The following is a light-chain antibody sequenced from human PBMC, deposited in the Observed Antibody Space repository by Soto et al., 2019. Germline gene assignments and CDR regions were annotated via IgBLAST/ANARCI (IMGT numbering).Light chain of an antibody. CDR1: QSVSSY. Sequence: EIVLTQSPATLSLSPGERATLSCRASQSVSSYLAWYQQRPGQAPRLLIYDASNRATGIPARFSGSGSGTDFTLTISSLEPEDFAVYYGQQRSTWLFTFGPGTKVDIK. CDR2: DAS. CDR3: QQRSTWLFT. V-gene: IGKV3-11*01. J-gene: IGKJ3*01.